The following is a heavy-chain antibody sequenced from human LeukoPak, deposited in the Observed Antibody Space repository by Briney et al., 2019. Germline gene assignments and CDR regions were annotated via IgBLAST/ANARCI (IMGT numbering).Heavy chain of an antibody. CDR1: GFTFSSYW. Sequence: GGSLRLSCAASGFTFSSYWMSWVRQAPGKGLEWVANIKQDGSEKYYVDSVKGRFTISRDNAKNSLYLQMNSLRAEDTAVYYCARVAHDILTGFYPIDYWGQGTLVTVSS. V-gene: IGHV3-7*03. CDR2: IKQDGSEK. D-gene: IGHD3-9*01. J-gene: IGHJ4*02. CDR3: ARVAHDILTGFYPIDY.